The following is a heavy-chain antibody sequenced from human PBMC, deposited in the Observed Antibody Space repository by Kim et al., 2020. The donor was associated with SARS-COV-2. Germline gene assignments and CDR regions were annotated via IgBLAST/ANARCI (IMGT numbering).Heavy chain of an antibody. CDR3: ARRGGGSGTNWFDP. CDR2: IYYSANT. V-gene: IGHV4-39*01. D-gene: IGHD3-16*01. Sequence: SETLPLTCTVSGGSISSTSFFWGWIRQPPGKGLEWIGSIYYSANTYLKPSYHPSLKRRVTLFVDTSKNQFSLRLNSVTAADTAVYYCARRGGGSGTNWFDPGGQGTLVTVSS. J-gene: IGHJ5*02. CDR1: GGSISSTSFF.